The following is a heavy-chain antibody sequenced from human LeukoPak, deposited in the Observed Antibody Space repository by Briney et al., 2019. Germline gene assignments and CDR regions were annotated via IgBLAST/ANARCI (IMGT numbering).Heavy chain of an antibody. CDR1: GGSISSGDYY. V-gene: IGHV4-30-4*01. CDR3: ARSLRVSVAGTDTFDI. J-gene: IGHJ3*02. CDR2: IYYSGNT. Sequence: SETLSLTCTVSGGSISSGDYYWSWIRQPPGKGLEWTGYIYYSGNTYYNPSLKSRVTISIDTSKNQFSLKLNSVTAADTAVYYCARSLRVSVAGTDTFDIWGQGTVVTVSS. D-gene: IGHD6-19*01.